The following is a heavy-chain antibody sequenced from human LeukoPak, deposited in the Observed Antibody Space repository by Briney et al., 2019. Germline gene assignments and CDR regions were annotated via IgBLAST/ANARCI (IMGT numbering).Heavy chain of an antibody. Sequence: SETPSLTCTVSGYSISSGYYWGWIRQPPGKGLEWIGSIYHSGSTYYNPSLKSRVTISVDTSKNQFSLKLSSVTAADTAVYYCARVPVWSPFDYWGRGTLVTVSS. D-gene: IGHD2-8*01. CDR2: IYHSGST. CDR1: GYSISSGYY. V-gene: IGHV4-38-2*02. J-gene: IGHJ4*02. CDR3: ARVPVWSPFDY.